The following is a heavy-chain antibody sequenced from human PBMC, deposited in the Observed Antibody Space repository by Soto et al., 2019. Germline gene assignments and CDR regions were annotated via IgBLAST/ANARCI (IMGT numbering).Heavy chain of an antibody. CDR2: INPNSGGT. CDR1: GYTFSGFY. V-gene: IGHV1-2*02. J-gene: IGHJ4*02. CDR3: ASAAVTVTAGLDF. Sequence: ASVKVSCKASGYTFSGFYMHWVRQAPGQGLEWMGWINPNSGGTKSAEKFQGRVTMTRDTSISTAYMELSRLTSDDTAVYYCASAAVTVTAGLDFWGEGTQVTVS. D-gene: IGHD6-19*01.